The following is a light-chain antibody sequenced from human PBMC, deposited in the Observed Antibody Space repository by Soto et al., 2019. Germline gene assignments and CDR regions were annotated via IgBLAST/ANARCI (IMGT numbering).Light chain of an antibody. V-gene: IGKV1-6*01. Sequence: IQLTQSPSFLSASVGDRVIITCRASQGIRNDLGWYQQKPGKAPKLLIYAASSLQSGVPSRFSGSGSGTEFILTISSLHPEDSATYYCLHDHDYPLTFGGGTKVELK. J-gene: IGKJ4*01. CDR3: LHDHDYPLT. CDR1: QGIRND. CDR2: AAS.